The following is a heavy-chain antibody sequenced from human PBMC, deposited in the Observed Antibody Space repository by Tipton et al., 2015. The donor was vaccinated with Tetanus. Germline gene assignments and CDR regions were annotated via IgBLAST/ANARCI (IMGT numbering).Heavy chain of an antibody. Sequence: TLSLTCAVYGGSFSGYYWSWIRQPPGKGLEWIGEINHSGSTNYNPSLKSRVTISVDTSKNQFSLKLSSVTAADTAVYYCASGYYDILTGYYYDAFDIWGQGTMVTVSS. V-gene: IGHV4-34*01. CDR1: GGSFSGYY. D-gene: IGHD3-9*01. J-gene: IGHJ3*02. CDR2: INHSGST. CDR3: ASGYYDILTGYYYDAFDI.